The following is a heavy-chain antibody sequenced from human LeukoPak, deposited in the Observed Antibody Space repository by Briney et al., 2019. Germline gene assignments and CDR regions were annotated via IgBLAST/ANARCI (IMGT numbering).Heavy chain of an antibody. CDR3: ARDQIVVVPAAIGDYYYYTDV. CDR1: GGSISSYY. CDR2: IYTSGST. Sequence: SETLSLTCTVSGGSISSYYWSWIRQPAGKGLEWIGRIYTSGSTNYNPSLKSRVTMSVDTSKNQFSLKLSSVTAADTAVYYCARDQIVVVPAAIGDYYYYTDVWGKGTTVTVSS. D-gene: IGHD2-2*01. J-gene: IGHJ6*03. V-gene: IGHV4-4*07.